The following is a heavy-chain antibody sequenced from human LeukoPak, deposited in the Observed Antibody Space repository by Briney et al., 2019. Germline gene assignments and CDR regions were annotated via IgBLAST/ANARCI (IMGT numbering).Heavy chain of an antibody. V-gene: IGHV1-8*01. Sequence: ASVKVSCKASGYTFTSHDINWVRQATGQGLEWMGWMSSNSGDTGYAQKFQGRITMTSDSSISTAYMELSSLRSEDTAVYYCARDLADGYCSGGSCYENAFDIWGQGTMVTVSS. J-gene: IGHJ3*02. CDR2: MSSNSGDT. D-gene: IGHD2-15*01. CDR3: ARDLADGYCSGGSCYENAFDI. CDR1: GYTFTSHD.